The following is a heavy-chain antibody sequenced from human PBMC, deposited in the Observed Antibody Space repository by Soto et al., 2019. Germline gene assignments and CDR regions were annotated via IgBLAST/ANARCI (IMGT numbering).Heavy chain of an antibody. CDR1: GGSISSYY. D-gene: IGHD1-1*01. J-gene: IGHJ4*02. CDR3: ARVAPGTGAYFDY. V-gene: IGHV4-59*01. CDR2: IYYSGST. Sequence: PSETLSLTCTVSGGSISSYYWSWIRQPPGKGLEWIGYIYYSGSTNYNPSLKSRVTISVDTSKNQFSLKLSSVTAADTAVYYCARVAPGTGAYFDYWGQGTLVPVSP.